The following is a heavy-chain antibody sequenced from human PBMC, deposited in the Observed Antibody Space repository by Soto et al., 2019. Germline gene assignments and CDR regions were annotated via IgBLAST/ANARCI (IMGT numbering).Heavy chain of an antibody. J-gene: IGHJ4*02. Sequence: QVQLVQSGAEVKKPGSSVKVSCKASGGTFSSYAISWVRQAPGQGLEWMGGIIPIFGTANYAQKFQGRVTXXAXEXXSTAYMELSSLRSEDTAVYYCARVPSSGWPYYFDYWGQGTLVTVSS. V-gene: IGHV1-69*12. CDR3: ARVPSSGWPYYFDY. CDR2: IIPIFGTA. CDR1: GGTFSSYA. D-gene: IGHD6-19*01.